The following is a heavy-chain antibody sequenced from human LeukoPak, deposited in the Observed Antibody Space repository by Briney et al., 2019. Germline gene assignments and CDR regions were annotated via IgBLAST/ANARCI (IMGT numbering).Heavy chain of an antibody. V-gene: IGHV3-23*01. D-gene: IGHD3-16*01. J-gene: IGHJ5*02. Sequence: GGSLRLSCVASGFTFNIYAMTWVRQAPGKGLEWVSAIRGSGDSTYCADSVKGRFTIYRDNSKNTVFLQMNSLRAEDTAVYYCAKWDAYIESWGQGTLVTVSS. CDR3: AKWDAYIES. CDR1: GFTFNIYA. CDR2: IRGSGDST.